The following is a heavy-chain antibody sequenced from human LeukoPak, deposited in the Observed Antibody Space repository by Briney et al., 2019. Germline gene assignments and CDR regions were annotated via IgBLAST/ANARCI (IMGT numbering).Heavy chain of an antibody. D-gene: IGHD1-26*01. CDR1: GGSIRSSGFY. V-gene: IGHV4-39*01. CDR3: ARHSGSAMGAYFDY. CDR2: IYFTGST. J-gene: IGHJ4*02. Sequence: SETLSLTCTVTGGSIRSSGFYWGWIRQPPGKGLEWLGSIYFTGSTYYNPSLKSRVTISVDTSNNQFSLKLSSVTAADPTLYYCARHSGSAMGAYFDYWGLGTLVTVSS.